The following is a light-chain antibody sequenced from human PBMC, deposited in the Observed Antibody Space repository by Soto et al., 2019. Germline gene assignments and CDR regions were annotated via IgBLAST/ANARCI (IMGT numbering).Light chain of an antibody. CDR1: QSVTSNH. V-gene: IGKV3-20*01. J-gene: IGKJ4*01. CDR3: KQYATSPRT. Sequence: EMVLTRSPVTLSLSPGERATLSCKASQSVTSNHLVWYQQMPGQAPRLLIGGASRRATGVPDRFTGSGSGTDFYLTIDRLEPEDAAMYYCKQYATSPRTVGGGTKGDIK. CDR2: GAS.